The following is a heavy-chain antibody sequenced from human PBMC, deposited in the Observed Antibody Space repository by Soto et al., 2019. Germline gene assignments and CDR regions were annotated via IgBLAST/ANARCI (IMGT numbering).Heavy chain of an antibody. CDR1: GHSVNSATYY. D-gene: IGHD3-10*01. CDR2: FYYDGTT. J-gene: IGHJ4*02. V-gene: IGHV4-61*01. CDR3: ATGRISYGSEY. Sequence: QVQLQESGPGLVNPSETLSLMCTVSGHSVNSATYYWSWIRQPPGKALEWIGYFYYDGTTNYNPSLKSRLTISVDKSTNQYSLRLSSVTAGDTAVYYCATGRISYGSEYWGQGSLVTVSS.